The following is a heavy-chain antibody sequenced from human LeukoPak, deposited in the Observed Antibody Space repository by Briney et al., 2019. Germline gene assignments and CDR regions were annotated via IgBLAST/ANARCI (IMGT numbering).Heavy chain of an antibody. CDR2: IWFDGTNK. CDR1: GFTFSNYG. Sequence: GGSLRLSCAASGFTFSNYGMHWVRQAPGKGLEWVAVIWFDGTNKYYADSVRGRFTISRDNSKNTLYLQMSSLRAEDTAVYYCARDRGVAAHLDYWGQGTLVPVSS. D-gene: IGHD5-12*01. J-gene: IGHJ4*02. V-gene: IGHV3-33*01. CDR3: ARDRGVAAHLDY.